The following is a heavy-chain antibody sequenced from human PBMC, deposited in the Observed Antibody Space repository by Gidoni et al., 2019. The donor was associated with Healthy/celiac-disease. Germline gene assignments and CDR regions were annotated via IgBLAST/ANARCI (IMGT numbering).Heavy chain of an antibody. D-gene: IGHD4-17*01. V-gene: IGHV3-20*04. CDR1: GFTFDDYG. Sequence: EVQLVESGGGVVRPGGSLRLSCAASGFTFDDYGMSWVRQAPGKGLEWGSGINCNGGSTGYADSVKGRFTISRDNAKNSLYLQMNSLRAEDTALYYCARDLDGDYGLRGMDVWGQGTTVTVSS. CDR3: ARDLDGDYGLRGMDV. J-gene: IGHJ6*02. CDR2: INCNGGST.